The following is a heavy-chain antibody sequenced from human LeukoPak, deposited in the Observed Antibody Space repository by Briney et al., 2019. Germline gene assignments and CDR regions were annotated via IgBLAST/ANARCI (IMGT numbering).Heavy chain of an antibody. CDR2: ISSSGSTI. Sequence: PGGALRLSCAASGFTFSDYYMSWIRPAPGKGLEWVSYISSSGSTIYYADSVKGRFTISRDNAKNSLYLQMNSLRAEDTAVYYCARDLGIAAAATDYWGQGTLVTVSS. D-gene: IGHD6-13*01. J-gene: IGHJ4*02. CDR3: ARDLGIAAAATDY. CDR1: GFTFSDYY. V-gene: IGHV3-11*01.